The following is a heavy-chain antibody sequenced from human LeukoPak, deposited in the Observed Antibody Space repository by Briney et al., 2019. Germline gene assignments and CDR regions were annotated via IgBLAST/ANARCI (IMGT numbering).Heavy chain of an antibody. J-gene: IGHJ4*02. CDR2: IIPILGIA. D-gene: IGHD3-3*01. CDR1: GGTFSSYA. V-gene: IGHV1-69*04. CDR3: ARGISFWSGYYTDY. Sequence: ASVKVSCKASGGTFSSYAISWVRQAPGQGLEWMGRIIPILGIANYAQKFQGRVTITADKSTSTAYMELSSLRSEDTAVYYCARGISFWSGYYTDYWGQGTLVTVSS.